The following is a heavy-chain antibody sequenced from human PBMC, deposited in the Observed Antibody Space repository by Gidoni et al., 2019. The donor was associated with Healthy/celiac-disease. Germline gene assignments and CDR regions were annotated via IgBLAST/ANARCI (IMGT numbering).Heavy chain of an antibody. CDR2: INHSGST. CDR1: GGSFSGYY. J-gene: IGHJ6*02. V-gene: IGHV4-34*01. Sequence: QVQLQQWGAGLLKPSETLSLTCAVYGGSFSGYYWSWIRQPPGKGLEWIGEINHSGSTNYNPSLKSRVTISVDTSKNQFSLKLSSVTAADTAVYYCARDRALGWTEKYGMDVWGQGTTVTVSS. CDR3: ARDRALGWTEKYGMDV. D-gene: IGHD2-15*01.